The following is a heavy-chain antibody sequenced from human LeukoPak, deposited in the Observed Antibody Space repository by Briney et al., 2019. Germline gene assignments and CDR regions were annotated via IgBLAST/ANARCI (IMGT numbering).Heavy chain of an antibody. CDR3: ARVVGTKQGFYMDV. Sequence: SETLSLTCTVSTDSISSGSYYWTWIRQPAGKGLEWIGRIYMSETTNYNTSLKSRVTISVDTSKNQFSLMLTSVPAADTAVYYCARVVGTKQGFYMDVWGKGTTVTISS. J-gene: IGHJ6*03. D-gene: IGHD1-1*01. CDR2: IYMSETT. CDR1: TDSISSGSYY. V-gene: IGHV4-61*02.